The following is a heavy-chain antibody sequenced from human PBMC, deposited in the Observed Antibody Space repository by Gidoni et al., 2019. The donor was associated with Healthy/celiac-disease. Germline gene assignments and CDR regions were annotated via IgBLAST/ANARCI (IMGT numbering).Heavy chain of an antibody. CDR2: IWYDGSNK. V-gene: IGHV3-33*01. J-gene: IGHJ2*01. D-gene: IGHD5-12*01. CDR1: GFTFSSSG. CDR3: ARDRGLRFPYWYFDL. Sequence: QVQLLESGGGVVQPGRSLRLSCAASGFTFSSSGMHWVRQAPGKGREGVAVIWYDGSNKYYADSVKGRFTISRDNSKNTLYPQMNSLRAEDTAVYYCARDRGLRFPYWYFDLWGRGTLVTVSS.